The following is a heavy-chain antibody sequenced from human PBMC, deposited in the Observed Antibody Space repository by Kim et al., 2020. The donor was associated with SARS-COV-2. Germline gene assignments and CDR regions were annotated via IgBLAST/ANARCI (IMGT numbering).Heavy chain of an antibody. Sequence: GGSLRLSCAASGFTFSNAWMSWVRQAPGKGLEWVGRIKSKTDGGTTDYAAPVKGRFTISRDDSKNTLYLQMNSLKTEDTAVYYCTTNSLSSGWVASRVDYWGQGTLVTVSS. J-gene: IGHJ4*02. V-gene: IGHV3-15*01. CDR2: IKSKTDGGTT. CDR1: GFTFSNAW. D-gene: IGHD6-19*01. CDR3: TTNSLSSGWVASRVDY.